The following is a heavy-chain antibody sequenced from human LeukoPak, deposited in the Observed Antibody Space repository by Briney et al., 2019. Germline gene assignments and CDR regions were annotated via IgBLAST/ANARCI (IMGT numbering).Heavy chain of an antibody. J-gene: IGHJ3*02. CDR3: ARVFWEKDGFIGAFDI. D-gene: IGHD3-3*01. V-gene: IGHV3-21*01. CDR2: ISSSSSYI. CDR1: GFTFNSYS. Sequence: GGSLRLSCAASGFTFNSYSMNWVRQAPGKGLEWVSSISSSSSYIYYADSVKGRFTISRDNAKNSLYLQMNSLIAEDTAVYYCARVFWEKDGFIGAFDIWGQGTMVTVSS.